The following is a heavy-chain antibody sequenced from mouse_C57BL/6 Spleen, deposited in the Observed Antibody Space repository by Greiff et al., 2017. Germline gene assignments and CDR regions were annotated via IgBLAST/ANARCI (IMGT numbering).Heavy chain of an antibody. J-gene: IGHJ2*01. CDR2: FYPGSGSI. CDR1: GYTFTEYT. V-gene: IGHV1-62-2*01. Sequence: VKLQESGAELVKPGASVKLSCKASGYTFTEYTIHWVKQRSGQGLEWIGWFYPGSGSIKYNEKFKDKATLTADKSSSTVYMELSRLTSEDSAVYFCARHEEKGLTTPRFDYWGKGTTLTVSS. CDR3: ARHEEKGLTTPRFDY. D-gene: IGHD1-1*01.